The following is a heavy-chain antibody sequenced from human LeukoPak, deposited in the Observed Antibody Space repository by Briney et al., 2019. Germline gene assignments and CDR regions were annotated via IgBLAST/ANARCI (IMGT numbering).Heavy chain of an antibody. V-gene: IGHV3-7*01. CDR1: GFTLSSYW. CDR2: IKEDGSEK. CDR3: AREGFMDYFDY. D-gene: IGHD3-10*01. J-gene: IGHJ4*02. Sequence: PGGSLRLSCAASGFTLSSYWMSWVRQAPGKGLERVANIKEDGSEKYYVDSVKGRFTISRDNAKNSLYLQMNSLRAEDTAVYYCAREGFMDYFDYWGQGTLVTVSS.